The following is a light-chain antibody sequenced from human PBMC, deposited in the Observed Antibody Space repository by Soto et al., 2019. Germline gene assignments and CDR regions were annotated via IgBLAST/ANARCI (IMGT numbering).Light chain of an antibody. J-gene: IGKJ1*01. CDR2: GAS. V-gene: IGKV3-15*01. CDR3: QQYYKLPWT. Sequence: EIMMTQSPATLSLSPGERATLSCRASQSVSSNLAWYQQKPGQAPRLLVYGASTRATGIPARFSGSGSGTEFTLTISSLQSEDFAVYCCQQYYKLPWTFGQGTKVDIK. CDR1: QSVSSN.